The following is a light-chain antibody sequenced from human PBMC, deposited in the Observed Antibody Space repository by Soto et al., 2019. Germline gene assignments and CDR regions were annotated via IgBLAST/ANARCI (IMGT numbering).Light chain of an antibody. V-gene: IGKV3-20*01. J-gene: IGKJ1*01. CDR3: QQYATSPWT. CDR1: ERIYSAY. Sequence: EVVLTQSPGTLSLSRGARATLSCRASERIYSAYLGWYQQKPGQAPRLLIYGTSSRATGIPDRFSGSGSGTDFTLTISRLEPEDFAVYYCQQYATSPWTFGQGTKVDIK. CDR2: GTS.